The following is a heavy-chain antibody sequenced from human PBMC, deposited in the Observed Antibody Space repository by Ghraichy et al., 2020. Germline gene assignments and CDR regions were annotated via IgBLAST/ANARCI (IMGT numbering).Heavy chain of an antibody. CDR1: GFTFSNAW. CDR2: IKSKTDGGTT. D-gene: IGHD3-22*01. Sequence: GGSLRLSCAASGFTFSNAWMSWVRQAPGKGLEWVGRIKSKTDGGTTDYAAPVKGRFTISRDDSKNTLYLQMNSLKTEDTAVYYCTTGIAVIMRVDYWGQGTLVTVSS. CDR3: TTGIAVIMRVDY. J-gene: IGHJ4*02. V-gene: IGHV3-15*01.